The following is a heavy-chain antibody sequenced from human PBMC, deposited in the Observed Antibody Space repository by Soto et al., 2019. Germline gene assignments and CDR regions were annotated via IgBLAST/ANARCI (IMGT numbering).Heavy chain of an antibody. J-gene: IGHJ4*02. Sequence: VQLVESGGGVVQPGRSLRLSCAASGFTFSGNAMHWVRQAPGKGLEWVAVVSHDGRNTQYADSVKGRFTISRDSSKNTVSLEMTSLRAEDTAVYYCAKGGRQWLVTSDFNYWGQGALVTVSS. CDR3: AKGGRQWLVTSDFNY. V-gene: IGHV3-30*18. CDR2: VSHDGRNT. CDR1: GFTFSGNA. D-gene: IGHD6-19*01.